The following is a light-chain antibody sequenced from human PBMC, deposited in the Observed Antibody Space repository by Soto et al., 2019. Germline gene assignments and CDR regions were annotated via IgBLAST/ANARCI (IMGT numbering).Light chain of an antibody. J-gene: IGLJ2*01. Sequence: QPVLTQPASVSGSPGQSITISCTGTSSDVGGYKYVSWYQQHPGKAPKLMIYDVSNRPSGVSNRFSGSKSGNTASLTISGLQAEDEADYYCSSYTSSSTLDFGGGTKLTVL. CDR3: SSYTSSSTLD. CDR1: SSDVGGYKY. V-gene: IGLV2-14*01. CDR2: DVS.